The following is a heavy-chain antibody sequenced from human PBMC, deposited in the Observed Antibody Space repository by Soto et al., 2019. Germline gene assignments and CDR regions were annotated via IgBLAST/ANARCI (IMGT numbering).Heavy chain of an antibody. Sequence: GGSLRLSCAASGFTFSDFWMTWVRQAPGKGLQWVARLSQDGSATYHVDSVKGRFTISRDNAKNSLFLQMNSLRAEDTAVYYCATIQGGSFDSWGQGTQVTVSS. CDR3: ATIQGGSFDS. CDR1: GFTFSDFW. J-gene: IGHJ4*02. V-gene: IGHV3-7*01. CDR2: LSQDGSAT. D-gene: IGHD3-10*01.